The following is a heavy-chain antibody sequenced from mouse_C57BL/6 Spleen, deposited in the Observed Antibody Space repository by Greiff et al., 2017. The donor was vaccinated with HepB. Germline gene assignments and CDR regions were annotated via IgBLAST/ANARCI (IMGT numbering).Heavy chain of an antibody. Sequence: QVQLQQPGAELVKPGASVKLSCKASGSTFTSYWMRWVKQRPGQGLEWIGEIDPSDSYTNYNQKFKGKATLTVDTSSSTAYMQLSSLTSEDSAVYYCASGTVVAPYWYFDVWGTGTTVTVSS. CDR2: IDPSDSYT. CDR1: GSTFTSYW. CDR3: ASGTVVAPYWYFDV. J-gene: IGHJ1*03. V-gene: IGHV1-50*01. D-gene: IGHD1-1*01.